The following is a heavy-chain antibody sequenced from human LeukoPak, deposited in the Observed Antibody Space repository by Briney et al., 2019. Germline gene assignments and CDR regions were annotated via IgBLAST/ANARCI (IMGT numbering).Heavy chain of an antibody. D-gene: IGHD3-16*02. V-gene: IGHV4-34*01. CDR1: GGSFGGYY. CDR2: INHSGST. J-gene: IGHJ4*02. CDR3: ARGAVHRWGSYRYAATRDFDY. Sequence: SETLSLTCAVYGGSFGGYYWSWIRQPPGKGLEWIGEINHSGSTNYNPSLKSRVTISVDTSKNQFSLKLSSVTAADTAVYYCARGAVHRWGSYRYAATRDFDYWGQGTLVTVSS.